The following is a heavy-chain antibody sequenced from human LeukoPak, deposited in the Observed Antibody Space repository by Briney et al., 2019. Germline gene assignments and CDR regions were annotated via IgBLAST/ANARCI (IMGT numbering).Heavy chain of an antibody. CDR2: INPSGGST. D-gene: IGHD4-11*01. V-gene: IGHV1-46*01. Sequence: ASVKVSCKASGYTFTSYYMHWVRQAPGQGLEWMGIINPSGGSTSYAQKCQGRVTMTRDMSTSTVYMELSSLRSEDTAVYYCARDRNLWPFDYWGQGTLVTVSS. CDR3: ARDRNLWPFDY. CDR1: GYTFTSYY. J-gene: IGHJ4*02.